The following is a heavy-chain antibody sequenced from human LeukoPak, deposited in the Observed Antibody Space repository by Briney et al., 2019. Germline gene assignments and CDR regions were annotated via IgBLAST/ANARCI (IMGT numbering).Heavy chain of an antibody. J-gene: IGHJ5*02. Sequence: GGSLRLSCAASGLTFSSNGMSWVRQAPGKGLEWVSAISGSGYSTYYADSVKGRFTISRDNWKNTLYLQMNSLRAEDTALYHCAKDADILATGFGGSWGQGTLVTVSS. CDR1: GLTFSSNG. V-gene: IGHV3-23*01. CDR3: AKDADILATGFGGS. D-gene: IGHD5-12*01. CDR2: ISGSGYST.